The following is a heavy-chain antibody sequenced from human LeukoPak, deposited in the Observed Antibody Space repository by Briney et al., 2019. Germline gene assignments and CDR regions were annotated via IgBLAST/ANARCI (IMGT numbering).Heavy chain of an antibody. V-gene: IGHV3-21*01. CDR1: GFTFSSYS. D-gene: IGHD6-25*01. J-gene: IGHJ6*02. CDR2: ISTGSSYI. Sequence: PGGSQTVSCAASGFTFSSYSINWVRQAPGKGLEWVSSISTGSSYIYYADSVKGRFTISRDNAKNSLYLQMNSLRAEDTAVFYCARDRSPIAADGMDVWGRGTTVSASS. CDR3: ARDRSPIAADGMDV.